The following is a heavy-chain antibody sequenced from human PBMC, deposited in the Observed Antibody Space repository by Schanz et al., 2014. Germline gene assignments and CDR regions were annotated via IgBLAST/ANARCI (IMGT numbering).Heavy chain of an antibody. J-gene: IGHJ3*02. CDR1: GYTFSSYG. V-gene: IGHV1-18*01. CDR3: TRGGYSYALSAFDI. Sequence: QVQLVQSGAEVKKPGASVKVSCKASGYTFSSYGITWVRQAPGQGLEWMGWINGYNGHTLYAQKFQGRVTMTTDTSTGTAYMELRSLRADDTALYYCTRGGYSYALSAFDIWGQGTMXTVSS. D-gene: IGHD5-18*01. CDR2: INGYNGHT.